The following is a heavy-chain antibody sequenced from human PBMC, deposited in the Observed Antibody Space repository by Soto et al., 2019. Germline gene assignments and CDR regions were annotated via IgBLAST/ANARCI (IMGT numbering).Heavy chain of an antibody. CDR3: ARSGSLHGGRV. D-gene: IGHD1-26*01. Sequence: QLQLQESGPGLVKPSETLSLTCTVSGGSISSSSYYWGWIRQPPGKGLEWIGSIYYSGSTYYNPSLKSRVTXSXXTSKNQFSLKLSSVTAADTAVYYCARSGSLHGGRVWGQGTLVTVSS. J-gene: IGHJ4*02. CDR1: GGSISSSSYY. V-gene: IGHV4-39*01. CDR2: IYYSGST.